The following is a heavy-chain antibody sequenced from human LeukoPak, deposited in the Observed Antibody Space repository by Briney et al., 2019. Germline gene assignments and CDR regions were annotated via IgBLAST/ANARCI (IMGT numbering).Heavy chain of an antibody. D-gene: IGHD1-1*01. CDR3: ARDGALDWKQNADY. J-gene: IGHJ4*02. CDR2: ISSSSSYI. V-gene: IGHV3-21*01. Sequence: GGSLRLSCAASGFTFSSYSMNWVRQAPGKGLEWVSSISSSSSYIYYADSVKGRFTISRDNAKNSLYLQMNSLRAEDTAVYYCARDGALDWKQNADYWSQGTLVTVSS. CDR1: GFTFSSYS.